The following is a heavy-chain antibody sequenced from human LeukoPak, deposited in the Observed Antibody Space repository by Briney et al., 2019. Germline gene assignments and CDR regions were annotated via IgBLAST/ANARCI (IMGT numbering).Heavy chain of an antibody. CDR2: INPNSRGT. J-gene: IGHJ3*02. Sequence: ASVKVSCKASGNTFTDYYMHWVRQAPGQGLEWMGWINPNSRGTDSAQKFQGRFSMTRDTSISTAYMELSRLRSDDTAVYYCARRAREYSHDAFDIWGQGTMVTVSS. CDR3: ARRAREYSHDAFDI. V-gene: IGHV1-2*02. D-gene: IGHD5-18*01. CDR1: GNTFTDYY.